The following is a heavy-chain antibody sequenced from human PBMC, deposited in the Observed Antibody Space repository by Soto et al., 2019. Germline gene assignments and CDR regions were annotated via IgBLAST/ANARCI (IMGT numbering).Heavy chain of an antibody. J-gene: IGHJ5*02. V-gene: IGHV1-69*06. CDR1: GGTFSSYA. D-gene: IGHD2-15*01. Sequence: GASVKVSCKASGGTFSSYAISWVLQAPGQGLEWMGGIIPIFGTANYAQKFQGRVTITADKSTSTAYMELSSLRSEDTAVYYCARDVECSGGSCYSWFDPWGQGTLVTVSS. CDR2: IIPIFGTA. CDR3: ARDVECSGGSCYSWFDP.